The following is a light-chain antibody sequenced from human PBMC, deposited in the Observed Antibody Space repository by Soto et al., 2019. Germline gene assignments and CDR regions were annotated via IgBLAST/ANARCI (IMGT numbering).Light chain of an antibody. CDR3: SSYTSSSTYV. J-gene: IGLJ1*01. V-gene: IGLV2-14*01. Sequence: QSALTQPASVSGSPVQSITISCTGTSSYVGGYNYVSWYQQHPGKAPKLMIYDVSNRPSGVSNRFSGSKSGNTASLTISGLQAEDEADYYCSSYTSSSTYVFGTGTKVTVL. CDR2: DVS. CDR1: SSYVGGYNY.